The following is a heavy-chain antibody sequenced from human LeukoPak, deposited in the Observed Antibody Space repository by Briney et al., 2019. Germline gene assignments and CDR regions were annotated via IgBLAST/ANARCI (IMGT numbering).Heavy chain of an antibody. CDR2: ISGSGGST. V-gene: IGHV3-23*01. J-gene: IGHJ4*02. Sequence: GGSLRLSCAASGFSFSTYAMSWVRQAPGKGLEWVSTISGSGGSTYYADSVKGRFTISRDNSKNTLYLQMNSLRAEDTAVYYCAKKSRGSGSYYGDYWGQGILVTVSS. D-gene: IGHD3-10*01. CDR1: GFSFSTYA. CDR3: AKKSRGSGSYYGDY.